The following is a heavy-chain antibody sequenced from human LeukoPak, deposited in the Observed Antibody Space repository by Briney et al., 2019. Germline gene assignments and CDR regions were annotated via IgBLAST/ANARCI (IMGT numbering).Heavy chain of an antibody. CDR1: GDSISSTAYY. CDR2: IYYSGST. CDR3: ARQGYDILTGYFPKPHYFDY. Sequence: SETLSLTCTVSGDSISSTAYYWSWIRQHPGKGLEWIGYIYYSGSTNYNPSLKSRVTISVDTSKNQFSLKLSSVTAADTAVYYCARQGYDILTGYFPKPHYFDYWGQGTLVTVSS. V-gene: IGHV4-61*05. D-gene: IGHD3-9*01. J-gene: IGHJ4*02.